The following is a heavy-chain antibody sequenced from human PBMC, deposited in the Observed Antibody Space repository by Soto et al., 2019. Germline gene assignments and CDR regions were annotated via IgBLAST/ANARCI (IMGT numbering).Heavy chain of an antibody. J-gene: IGHJ3*02. D-gene: IGHD3-3*01. Sequence: GGSLRLSCAASGFTFSSYGMHWVRQAPGKGLEWVAVISYDGSNKYYADSVKGRFTISRDNSKNTLYLQMNSLRAEDTAVYYCAKDLDGGKLLRFLEWFNLLDDAFDIWGQGTMVTVSS. CDR1: GFTFSSYG. CDR3: AKDLDGGKLLRFLEWFNLLDDAFDI. CDR2: ISYDGSNK. V-gene: IGHV3-30*18.